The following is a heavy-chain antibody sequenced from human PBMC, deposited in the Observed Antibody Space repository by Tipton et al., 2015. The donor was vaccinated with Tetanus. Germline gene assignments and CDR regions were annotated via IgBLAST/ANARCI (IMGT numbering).Heavy chain of an antibody. V-gene: IGHV3-33*01. Sequence: SLRLSCAASGFTFSSYGMHWVRQAPGKGLEWVAVIWYDGSSKYYADSVKGRFTIPRDNSKNTLYLQMNSLRAEDTAVYYCARDSDVPVVTAMGYFDYWGQGTLVTVSS. J-gene: IGHJ4*02. CDR1: GFTFSSYG. D-gene: IGHD2-21*02. CDR3: ARDSDVPVVTAMGYFDY. CDR2: IWYDGSSK.